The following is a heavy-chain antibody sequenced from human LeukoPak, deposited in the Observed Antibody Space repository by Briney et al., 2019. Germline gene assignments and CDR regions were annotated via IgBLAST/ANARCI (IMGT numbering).Heavy chain of an antibody. J-gene: IGHJ4*02. CDR1: GYTFTSYA. CDR3: AREWFGEVEGDYYFDY. CDR2: INAGNGNT. Sequence: ASVKVSCKASGYTFTSYAMHWVRQAPGQRLEWMGWINAGNGNTKYSQKFQGRVTITRDTSASTAYMELSSLRSEDTAVYYCAREWFGEVEGDYYFDYWGQGTLVTVSS. V-gene: IGHV1-3*01. D-gene: IGHD3-10*01.